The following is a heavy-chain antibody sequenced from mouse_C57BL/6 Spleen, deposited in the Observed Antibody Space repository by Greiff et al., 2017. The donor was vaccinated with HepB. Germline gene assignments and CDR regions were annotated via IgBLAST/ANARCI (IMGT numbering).Heavy chain of an antibody. CDR3: TDTMSKRAWFAY. CDR2: IRLKSDNYAT. D-gene: IGHD2-4*01. CDR1: GFTFSNYW. V-gene: IGHV6-3*01. Sequence: EVQVVESGGGLVQPGGSMKLSCVASGFTFSNYWMNWVRQSPEKGLEWVAQIRLKSDNYATHYAESVKGRFTISRDDSKSSVYLQMNNVRAEDTGIYYCTDTMSKRAWFAYWGQGTLVTVSA. J-gene: IGHJ3*01.